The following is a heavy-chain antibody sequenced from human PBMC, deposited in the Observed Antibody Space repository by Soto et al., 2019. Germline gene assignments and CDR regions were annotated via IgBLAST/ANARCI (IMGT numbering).Heavy chain of an antibody. D-gene: IGHD2-8*01. Sequence: PGGSLRLSCAASGFTFSSYAMHWVRQAPGKGLEWVAVISYDGSNKYYADSVKGRFTISRDNSKNTLYLQMNSLRAEDTAVYYCARELIDLPYFDYWGQGTLVTVSS. CDR2: ISYDGSNK. CDR3: ARELIDLPYFDY. CDR1: GFTFSSYA. V-gene: IGHV3-30-3*01. J-gene: IGHJ4*02.